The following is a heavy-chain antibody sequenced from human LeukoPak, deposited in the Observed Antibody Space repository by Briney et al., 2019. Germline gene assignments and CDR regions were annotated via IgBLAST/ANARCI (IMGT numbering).Heavy chain of an antibody. CDR1: GGSISSSSYY. CDR2: IYYSGST. J-gene: IGHJ4*02. D-gene: IGHD1-26*01. CDR3: AREDPSRGSYYAY. V-gene: IGHV4-39*07. Sequence: SETLSLTCTVSGGSISSSSYYWGWIRQPPGKGLEWIGSIYYSGSTYYNPSLKTRVTMSVDTSKNQFSLRLYSVTAADTALYYCAREDPSRGSYYAYWGQGTLVTVSS.